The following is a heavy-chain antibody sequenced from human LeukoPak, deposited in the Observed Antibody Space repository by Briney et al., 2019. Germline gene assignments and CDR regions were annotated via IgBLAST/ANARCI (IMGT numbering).Heavy chain of an antibody. CDR1: GGSTSSYY. V-gene: IGHV4-4*07. CDR2: IYTSGST. CDR3: ARSVGYCSGGSCLDFDY. J-gene: IGHJ4*02. D-gene: IGHD2-15*01. Sequence: SETLSLTCTVSGGSTSSYYWGWIRQPAGKGLEWIGRIYTSGSTNYNPSLKSRVTMSVDTSKNQFSLKLSSVTAADTAVYYCARSVGYCSGGSCLDFDYWGEGTQVTVSS.